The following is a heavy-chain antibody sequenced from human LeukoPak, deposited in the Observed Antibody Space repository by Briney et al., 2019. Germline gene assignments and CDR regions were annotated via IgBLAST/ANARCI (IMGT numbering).Heavy chain of an antibody. Sequence: SETLSLTCAVYGGSLSGYYWSWIRQPPGKGLEWIGEINHSGSTNYNPSLKSRVTISVDTSKNQFSLKLSSVTAADTAVYYCARGRMVAATPYNWFDPWGQGTLVTVSS. CDR3: ARGRMVAATPYNWFDP. J-gene: IGHJ5*02. D-gene: IGHD2-15*01. CDR1: GGSLSGYY. CDR2: INHSGST. V-gene: IGHV4-34*01.